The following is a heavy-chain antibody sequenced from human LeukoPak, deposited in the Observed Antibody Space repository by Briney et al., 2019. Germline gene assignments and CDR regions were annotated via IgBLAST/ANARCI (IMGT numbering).Heavy chain of an antibody. Sequence: GASVTVSCKASGGTFSSYAISWVRQAPGQGLEWMGGIIPIFGTANYAQKFQGRVTITADESTSTAYMELSSLRSGDTAVYYCAVGTAGAFDIWGQGTMVTVSS. CDR2: IIPIFGTA. CDR1: GGTFSSYA. J-gene: IGHJ3*02. D-gene: IGHD6-25*01. V-gene: IGHV1-69*13. CDR3: AVGTAGAFDI.